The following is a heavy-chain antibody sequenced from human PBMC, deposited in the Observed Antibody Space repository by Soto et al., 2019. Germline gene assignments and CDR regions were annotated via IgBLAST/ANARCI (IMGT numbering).Heavy chain of an antibody. D-gene: IGHD6-19*01. CDR2: IYPTDSDT. Sequence: GESLKISCKGSGYSFTTYWIGWVRQMPGKGLEWMGIIYPTDSDTRYSPSFQGQVTISADRSISTAYLQWSSLKASDTAMYYCARTVREQWLADYSVARFDPWGQGTLVTVSS. CDR3: ARTVREQWLADYSVARFDP. J-gene: IGHJ5*01. CDR1: GYSFTTYW. V-gene: IGHV5-51*03.